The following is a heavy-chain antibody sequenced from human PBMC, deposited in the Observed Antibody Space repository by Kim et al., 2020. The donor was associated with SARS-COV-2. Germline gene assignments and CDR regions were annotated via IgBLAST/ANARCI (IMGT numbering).Heavy chain of an antibody. D-gene: IGHD3-10*01. Sequence: GRFTISRDNSKNTLYLQMNSLRAEDTAVYYCARDRIKGDYYGSGRQGIDYWGQGTLVTVSS. CDR3: ARDRIKGDYYGSGRQGIDY. V-gene: IGHV3-30*07. J-gene: IGHJ4*02.